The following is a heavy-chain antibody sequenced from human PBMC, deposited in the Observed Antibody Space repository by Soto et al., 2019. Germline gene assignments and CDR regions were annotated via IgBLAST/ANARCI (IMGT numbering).Heavy chain of an antibody. J-gene: IGHJ4*02. Sequence: QVQVAQSGAEVKRPGASVKVSCWASGYPFTNFYIHWVRQAPGQGLEWMGIINPSGGSTAYAQKFLGSVTMTRDTSTSTVYMEVSSLRSEDTAVYYCARADYYGSSGYHLDYWGQGTLVTVSS. V-gene: IGHV1-46*01. CDR2: INPSGGST. CDR1: GYPFTNFY. CDR3: ARADYYGSSGYHLDY. D-gene: IGHD3-22*01.